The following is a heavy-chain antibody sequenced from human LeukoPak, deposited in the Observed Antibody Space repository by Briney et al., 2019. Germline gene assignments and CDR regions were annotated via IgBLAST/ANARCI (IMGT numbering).Heavy chain of an antibody. V-gene: IGHV3-7*01. CDR1: GFTFSSYW. Sequence: PGGSLRLSCAASGFTFSSYWMSWVRQAPGKGLEWVANIKQDGSEKYYVDSVKGRFTIPRDNAKNSLYLQMNSLRAEDTAVYYCARDSSGWYWGVNFDYWGQGTLVTVSS. CDR3: ARDSSGWYWGVNFDY. J-gene: IGHJ4*02. CDR2: IKQDGSEK. D-gene: IGHD6-19*01.